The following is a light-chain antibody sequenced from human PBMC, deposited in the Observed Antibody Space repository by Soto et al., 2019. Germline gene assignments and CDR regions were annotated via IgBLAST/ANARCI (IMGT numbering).Light chain of an antibody. Sequence: IQLTQSPSSLSAPVGGRVPSTCRASQGISSWLAWYQQKPGKAPKLLIYAASTLQSGVPSRFSGSGSGTDFTLTISSLQSEEFATYYCQQYYSFPRTFGQGTKVEIK. CDR1: QGISSW. J-gene: IGKJ1*01. CDR2: AAS. V-gene: IGKV1D-16*01. CDR3: QQYYSFPRT.